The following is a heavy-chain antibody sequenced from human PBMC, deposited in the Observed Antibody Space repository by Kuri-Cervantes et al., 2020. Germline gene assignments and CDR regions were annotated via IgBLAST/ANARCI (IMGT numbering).Heavy chain of an antibody. CDR3: ARDIAVAGPPLLQY. Sequence: ASVKVSCKASGYTFTGYAVHWVRQAPGQRLEWMGWINAGNAITKYSKKFQGRVTITRDTSASTAYMELSSLRSEDTAVYYCARDIAVAGPPLLQYWGRGTLVTVSS. J-gene: IGHJ1*01. CDR2: INAGNAIT. V-gene: IGHV1-3*01. CDR1: GYTFTGYA. D-gene: IGHD6-19*01.